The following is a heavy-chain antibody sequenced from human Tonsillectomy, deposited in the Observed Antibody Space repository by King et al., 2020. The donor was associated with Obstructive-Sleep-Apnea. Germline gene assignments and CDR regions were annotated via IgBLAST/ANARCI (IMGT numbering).Heavy chain of an antibody. Sequence: QLVQSGGGVVQPGRSLRLSCAASGFTFSTYAMHWVRQAPGKGLEWLAVISYDGGTKYYATSVKGRFTISRDNSKDTLYLQMHSLRAEDTAVYYCAREIIGDRGSFDYWGQGTLVTVSS. CDR2: ISYDGGTK. CDR3: AREIIGDRGSFDY. CDR1: GFTFSTYA. D-gene: IGHD7-27*01. V-gene: IGHV3-30*04. J-gene: IGHJ4*02.